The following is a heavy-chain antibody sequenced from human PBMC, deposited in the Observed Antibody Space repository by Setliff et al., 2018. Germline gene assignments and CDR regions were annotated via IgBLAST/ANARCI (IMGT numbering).Heavy chain of an antibody. CDR2: IKEDGSEK. D-gene: IGHD3-16*01. CDR1: GFTFSDNY. CDR3: ALFGDRDTFPI. J-gene: IGHJ3*02. V-gene: IGHV3-7*03. Sequence: ETLSLSCVASGFTFSDNYMSWIRQAPGKGPEWVANIKEDGSEKYYMDSVKGRFTMSRDNAKNSLYLQMNSLRAEDTALYYCALFGDRDTFPIWGQGTMVTVSS.